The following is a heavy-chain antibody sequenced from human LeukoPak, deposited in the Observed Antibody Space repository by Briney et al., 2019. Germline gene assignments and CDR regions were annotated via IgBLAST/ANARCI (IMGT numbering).Heavy chain of an antibody. D-gene: IGHD3-3*01. J-gene: IGHJ4*02. V-gene: IGHV1-69*04. CDR3: ASITTYPEGPY. CDR2: IIPIFGIA. Sequence: SVKVSCKASGCTFSSYAISWVRQAPGQGLEWMGRIIPIFGIANYAHKFQGRVTITADKSTSTAYMELSSLRSEDTAVYYCASITTYPEGPYWGQGTLVTVSS. CDR1: GCTFSSYA.